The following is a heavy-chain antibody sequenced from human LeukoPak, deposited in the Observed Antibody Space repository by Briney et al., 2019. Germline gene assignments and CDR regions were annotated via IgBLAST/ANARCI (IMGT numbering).Heavy chain of an antibody. J-gene: IGHJ4*02. CDR3: ARAPNWGGFDY. V-gene: IGHV4-39*07. CDR2: IYYSGST. CDR1: GGSISSSSYY. Sequence: SETLSLTCTVSGGSISSSSYYWGWIRQPPGKGLEWIGSIYYSGSTYYNPSLKSRVTISVDTSKNQFSLKLSSVTAADTAVYYCARAPNWGGFDYWGQGTLVTVSS. D-gene: IGHD7-27*01.